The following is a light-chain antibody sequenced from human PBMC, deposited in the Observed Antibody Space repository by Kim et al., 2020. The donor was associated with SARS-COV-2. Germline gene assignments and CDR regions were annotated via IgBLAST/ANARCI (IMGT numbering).Light chain of an antibody. V-gene: IGLV2-14*03. CDR3: SSYSSSNTLVV. Sequence: QSITISCTGSSSDIGGYDYVSWYQQHPGKAPELMIFDVFNRPSRVSNRFSGSKSGNTASLTISGLQAEDEADYYCSSYSSSNTLVVFGGGTQLTVL. J-gene: IGLJ3*02. CDR1: SSDIGGYDY. CDR2: DVF.